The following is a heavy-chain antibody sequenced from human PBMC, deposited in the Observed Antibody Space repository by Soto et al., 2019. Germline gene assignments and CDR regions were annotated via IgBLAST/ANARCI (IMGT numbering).Heavy chain of an antibody. CDR1: GFTFDDYA. CDR2: ITWNSAYI. CDR3: ATALCGGSSSHIDY. D-gene: IGHD6-6*01. V-gene: IGHV3-9*01. Sequence: PGGSLRLSFAASGFTFDDYAMHWVRQAPGKVLGLVSYITWNSAYIGSADSVKGRFTISRDNDNNSLYLQMNSLNPEGTAFYYCATALCGGSSSHIDYWGPGTLVT. J-gene: IGHJ4*02.